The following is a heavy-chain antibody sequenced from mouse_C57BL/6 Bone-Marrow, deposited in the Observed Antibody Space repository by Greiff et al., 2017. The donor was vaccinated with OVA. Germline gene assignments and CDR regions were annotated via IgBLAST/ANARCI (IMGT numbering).Heavy chain of an antibody. CDR1: GFTFSDYY. Sequence: EVQVVESEGGLVQPGSSMKLSCTASGFTFSDYYMAWVRQVPEKGLEWVANINYDGSSTYYLDSLKSRFIISRDNAKNILYLQMSSLKSEDTATYYCARDYYSNYWYFDVWGTGTTVTVSS. CDR2: INYDGSST. V-gene: IGHV5-16*01. J-gene: IGHJ1*03. CDR3: ARDYYSNYWYFDV. D-gene: IGHD2-5*01.